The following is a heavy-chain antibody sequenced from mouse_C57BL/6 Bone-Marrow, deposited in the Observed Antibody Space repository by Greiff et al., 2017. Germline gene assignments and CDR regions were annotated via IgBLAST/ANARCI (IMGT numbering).Heavy chain of an antibody. Sequence: QVQLKQPGAELVKPGASVTLSCKASGYTFTSYCMQWVKQRPGQGLEWFGEIDPSDSYTNYNQKFKGKATLTVDTSSSTAYMQLSILTSEDSAVYYCASDGYYVAMDYWGQGTSVTVSS. J-gene: IGHJ4*01. CDR2: IDPSDSYT. CDR3: ASDGYYVAMDY. D-gene: IGHD2-3*01. V-gene: IGHV1-50*01. CDR1: GYTFTSYC.